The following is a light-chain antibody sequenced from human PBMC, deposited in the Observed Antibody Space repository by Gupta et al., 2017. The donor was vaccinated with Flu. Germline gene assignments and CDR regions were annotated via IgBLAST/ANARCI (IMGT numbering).Light chain of an antibody. CDR3: QTWGTGIRV. CDR2: LNSDGSH. CDR1: SGHSSYA. V-gene: IGLV4-69*01. J-gene: IGLJ3*02. Sequence: LVLTQSPSASASLGASVTLTCTLSSGHSSYAIAWHHQQPEKGPRYLMKLNSDGSHSKGDGIPDRFSGSSSGAERYLTISSLHSEDEADYYCQTWGTGIRVFGGGTKLTVL.